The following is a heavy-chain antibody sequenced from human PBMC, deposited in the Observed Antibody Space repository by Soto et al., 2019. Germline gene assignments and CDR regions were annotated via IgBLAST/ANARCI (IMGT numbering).Heavy chain of an antibody. V-gene: IGHV1-2*02. CDR1: GFTFIGHY. J-gene: IGHJ5*02. CDR3: ARDEYNNGRNWLNP. Sequence: QVQVVQSGAGVKKPGASVNLPCKASGFTFIGHYIHWVRQAPGQGLEWVGWINPNVGGGTVYAQKFQGRVTMTADTSTNIASMDLTSLRGDDTAVYYCARDEYNNGRNWLNPWGQGTLVTVTS. D-gene: IGHD2-8*01. CDR2: INPNVGGGT.